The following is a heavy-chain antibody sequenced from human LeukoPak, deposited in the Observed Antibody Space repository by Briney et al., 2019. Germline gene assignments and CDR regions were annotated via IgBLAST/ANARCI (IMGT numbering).Heavy chain of an antibody. CDR1: GYTFTSYG. CDR3: ARDRYGDSTLDY. D-gene: IGHD4-17*01. CDR2: ISAYNGHT. J-gene: IGHJ4*02. Sequence: GASVKVSCKASGYTFTSYGISWMRKAPGQGLKWMVWISAYNGHTNYAQKLQGRVTMTTDTSTSTAYMELRSLRSDDTAVYYCARDRYGDSTLDYWGQGTLVTVSS. V-gene: IGHV1-18*01.